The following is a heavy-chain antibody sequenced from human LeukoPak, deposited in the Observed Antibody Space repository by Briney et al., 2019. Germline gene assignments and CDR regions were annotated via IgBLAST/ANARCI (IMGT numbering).Heavy chain of an antibody. CDR2: INPSGGST. CDR1: GYTFTRYY. CDR3: ARDHSGYDHFDY. Sequence: ASVKVSCKASGYTFTRYYMHWVRQAPGQGLEWMGIINPSGGSTSYAQNFQGRVTMTRDTSTSTVYMELSSLRSEDTAVYYCARDHSGYDHFDYWGQGTLVTVSS. V-gene: IGHV1-46*01. D-gene: IGHD5-12*01. J-gene: IGHJ4*02.